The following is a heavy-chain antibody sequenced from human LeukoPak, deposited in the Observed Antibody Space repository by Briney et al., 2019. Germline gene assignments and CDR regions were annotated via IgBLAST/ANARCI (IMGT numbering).Heavy chain of an antibody. D-gene: IGHD1-1*01. Sequence: SETLSLTCAVYGESFSGYYWTWIRQPPGKGLDWIGQINHSGSTNYNPSLKSRVTISVATSKNQFSLRLNSVTAADTAVYYCARRGTIGTTTVDYWGQGTPVTVSS. CDR1: GESFSGYY. J-gene: IGHJ4*02. V-gene: IGHV4-34*01. CDR3: ARRGTIGTTTVDY. CDR2: INHSGST.